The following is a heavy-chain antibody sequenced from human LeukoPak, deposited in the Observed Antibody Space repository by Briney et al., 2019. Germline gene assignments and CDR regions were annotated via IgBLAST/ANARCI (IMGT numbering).Heavy chain of an antibody. CDR3: AREGAIAVVFDY. CDR1: GFTFSSYW. V-gene: IGHV3-7*01. Sequence: HPGGSLRLSCAASGFTFSSYWMSWVRQAPGKGLEWVASIKQDGSEKYYVDSVKGRSAISRDNAKNSLYLQMNSLRAEDTAVYYCAREGAIAVVFDYWGQGTLVTVSS. CDR2: IKQDGSEK. D-gene: IGHD6-19*01. J-gene: IGHJ4*02.